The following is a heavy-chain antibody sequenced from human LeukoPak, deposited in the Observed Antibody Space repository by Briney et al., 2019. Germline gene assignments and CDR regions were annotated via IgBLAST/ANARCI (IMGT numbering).Heavy chain of an antibody. J-gene: IGHJ3*02. CDR1: GFTFSSYS. CDR2: ISGSGSST. D-gene: IGHD3-3*01. CDR3: AKWEASITIFGVVSSTYAFDI. Sequence: GGSLRLSCAASGFTFSSYSMNWVRQAPGKGLEWVSTISGSGSSTYYADSVKGRFTISRDNSKNTLYLQMNSLRAEDTAVYYCAKWEASITIFGVVSSTYAFDIWGRGTMVTVSS. V-gene: IGHV3-23*01.